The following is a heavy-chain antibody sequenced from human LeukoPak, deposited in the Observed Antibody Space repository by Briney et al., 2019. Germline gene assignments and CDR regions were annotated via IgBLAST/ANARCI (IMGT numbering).Heavy chain of an antibody. V-gene: IGHV3-43*02. CDR2: ISADGTI. CDR3: AKDLGYSSSPDF. Sequence: GGSLRLSCAASGFTFDDYAMHWVRQAPGKGLEWVSLISADGTIYYADSVRGRFTISRDHNKNSLYLQMNSLRTEDTALYYCAKDLGYSSSPDFWGQGTLVTVSS. J-gene: IGHJ4*02. CDR1: GFTFDDYA. D-gene: IGHD6-13*01.